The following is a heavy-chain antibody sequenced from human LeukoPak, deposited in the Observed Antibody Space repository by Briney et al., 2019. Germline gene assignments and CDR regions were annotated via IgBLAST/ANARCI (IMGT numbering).Heavy chain of an antibody. D-gene: IGHD6-13*01. CDR3: ARDVAGYSSSWYVNRLYYFDY. CDR1: GFTFSSYS. J-gene: IGHJ4*02. CDR2: ISSSSSYI. Sequence: GGSLRLSCAASGFTFSSYSMNWVRQAPGKGLEWVSSISSSSSYIYYADSVKGRFTISRDNAKNSLYLQMNSPRAEDTAVYYCARDVAGYSSSWYVNRLYYFDYWGQGTLVTVSS. V-gene: IGHV3-21*01.